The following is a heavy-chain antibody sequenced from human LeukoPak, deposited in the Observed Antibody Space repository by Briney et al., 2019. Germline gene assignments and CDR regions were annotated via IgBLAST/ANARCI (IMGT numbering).Heavy chain of an antibody. J-gene: IGHJ5*02. CDR2: IYYSGST. CDR3: ARGAAMVYT. V-gene: IGHV4-59*01. D-gene: IGHD5-18*01. Sequence: SETLSLTCTVAGGSTSSYYWSWIRPPPGKGLEWIGYIYYSGSTNYNTSLKSRVTISVDTSKNQLSLKLSSVTAADTAVYYCARGAAMVYTWGQGTLVTVSS. CDR1: GGSTSSYY.